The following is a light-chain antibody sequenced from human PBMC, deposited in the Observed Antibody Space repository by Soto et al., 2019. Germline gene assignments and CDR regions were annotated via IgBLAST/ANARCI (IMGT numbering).Light chain of an antibody. CDR3: GTLDGRLSAGV. J-gene: IGLJ3*02. CDR1: SSNIGTYY. CDR2: DDN. Sequence: QSVLTQPPSVSAAPGQKVTISCSGSSSNIGTYYVSWYQQLPGAAPKVLIYDDNKRPSGIPDRFSGSKSGTSASLGITGLQTGDEADDYCGTLDGRLSAGVFGGGPKFTVL. V-gene: IGLV1-51*01.